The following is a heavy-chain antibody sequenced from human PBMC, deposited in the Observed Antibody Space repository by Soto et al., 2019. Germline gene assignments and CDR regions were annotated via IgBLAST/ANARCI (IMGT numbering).Heavy chain of an antibody. Sequence: ASVKVSCKASGYTFTGYYMHWVRQAPGQGLEWMGWINPNSGGTNYAQKFQGWVTMTRDTSISTAYMELSRLRSDDTAVYYCARGEYYGSGSYEDFDYWGQGTLVTVSS. V-gene: IGHV1-2*04. D-gene: IGHD3-10*01. J-gene: IGHJ4*02. CDR3: ARGEYYGSGSYEDFDY. CDR1: GYTFTGYY. CDR2: INPNSGGT.